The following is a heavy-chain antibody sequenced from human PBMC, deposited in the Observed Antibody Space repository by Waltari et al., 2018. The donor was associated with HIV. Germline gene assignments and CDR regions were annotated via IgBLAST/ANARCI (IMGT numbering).Heavy chain of an antibody. J-gene: IGHJ4*02. Sequence: DVQLAESGGVVVQPGGSLRLSCTASGFTFGAYAMTWVRQAPGKGLEWVSLISWNGVSSDYAGSVKGRFTIARDNSKKSLYLEMTSLRLEDTALYYCAKDLNRLTVAGAAVDYWGQGTLVNVSS. CDR2: ISWNGVSS. D-gene: IGHD4-17*01. CDR3: AKDLNRLTVAGAAVDY. CDR1: GFTFGAYA. V-gene: IGHV3-43D*03.